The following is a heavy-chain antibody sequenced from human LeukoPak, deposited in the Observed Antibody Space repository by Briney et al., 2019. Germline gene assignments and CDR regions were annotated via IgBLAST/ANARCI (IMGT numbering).Heavy chain of an antibody. CDR2: INHSGST. CDR1: GGSFSGYY. Sequence: SETLSLTCAVYGGSFSGYYWSWIRQPPGKGLEWIGEINHSGSTNYNPSLKSRVTISVDTSKNQFSLNVTSVTAADTAVYYCARLPEGGYATSLGWFGPWGQGTRVTVPS. D-gene: IGHD5-24*01. V-gene: IGHV4-34*01. CDR3: ARLPEGGYATSLGWFGP. J-gene: IGHJ5*02.